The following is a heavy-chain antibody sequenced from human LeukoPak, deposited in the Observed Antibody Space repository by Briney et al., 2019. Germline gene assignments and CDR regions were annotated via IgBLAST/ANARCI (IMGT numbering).Heavy chain of an antibody. Sequence: PSETLSLTCTVSGASISNFYWSWIRQPPGKGLNWIGVISYSGSTNYNPSLKSRVTMSVDTSKNQISLKLRSVTAADTAVYYCARLHCSSPSCHRNWFDPWGQGTLVTVSS. J-gene: IGHJ5*02. CDR1: GASISNFY. V-gene: IGHV4-59*01. CDR2: ISYSGST. CDR3: ARLHCSSPSCHRNWFDP. D-gene: IGHD2-2*01.